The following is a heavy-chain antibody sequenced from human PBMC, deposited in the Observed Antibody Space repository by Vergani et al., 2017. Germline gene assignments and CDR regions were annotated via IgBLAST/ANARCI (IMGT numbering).Heavy chain of an antibody. J-gene: IGHJ4*02. D-gene: IGHD3-16*01. Sequence: QVQLVESGGGVVQRGGSLRLSCATSGFTLSNYDMQWIRQGPGKGLEFVAFIQFDGSNQYYADFVKGRFTLSRDFSKNTLYLQRNSLRTDDTATYYCAKHFRGWGIDYWGQGTQVIVSS. CDR3: AKHFRGWGIDY. V-gene: IGHV3-30*02. CDR1: GFTLSNYD. CDR2: IQFDGSNQ.